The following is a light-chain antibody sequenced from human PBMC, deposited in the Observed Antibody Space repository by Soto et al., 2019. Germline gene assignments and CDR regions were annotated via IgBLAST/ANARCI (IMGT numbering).Light chain of an antibody. CDR3: QQYNNWPLT. CDR1: QSVSSN. J-gene: IGKJ1*01. Sequence: EIVMTQSPATLSVSPGERATLSCRASQSVSSNLAGYQQKPGQAPRLLIYGASTRATGIPARFSCSGSGTEFTLTISSLQSEDFAVYYCQQYNNWPLTFGQGTKVEIK. V-gene: IGKV3-15*01. CDR2: GAS.